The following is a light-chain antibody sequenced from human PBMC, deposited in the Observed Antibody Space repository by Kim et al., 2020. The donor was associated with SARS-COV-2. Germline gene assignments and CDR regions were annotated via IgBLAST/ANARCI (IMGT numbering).Light chain of an antibody. J-gene: IGLJ1*01. CDR1: SLRTYY. CDR3: NSRDISGNHYV. Sequence: SSELTQDPAVSVALGQTVTITCQGDSLRTYYASWYQQKPGQAPVLVIYGKHSRPSGIPDRLPGSNSGNTASFTITGAQAEDEADYYCNSRDISGNHYVFG. V-gene: IGLV3-19*01. CDR2: GKH.